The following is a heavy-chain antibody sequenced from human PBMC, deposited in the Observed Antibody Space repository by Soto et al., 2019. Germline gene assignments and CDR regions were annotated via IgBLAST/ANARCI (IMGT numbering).Heavy chain of an antibody. D-gene: IGHD3-22*01. V-gene: IGHV1-18*01. Sequence: ASVKVSCKASGYTFTRSGISWVRQAPGQGLEWMGWISTYNGDTNYAQTFQGRVTMTTDTSTSTVHMEVRSLRSDDTAVYYCARGDHYDSRGYYPGVYWGQGTLVTVSS. CDR1: GYTFTRSG. J-gene: IGHJ4*02. CDR3: ARGDHYDSRGYYPGVY. CDR2: ISTYNGDT.